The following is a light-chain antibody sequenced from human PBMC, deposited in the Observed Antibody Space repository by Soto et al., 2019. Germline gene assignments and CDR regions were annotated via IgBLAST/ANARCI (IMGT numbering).Light chain of an antibody. J-gene: IGKJ2*01. CDR3: QQYDTIQYT. CDR2: GAS. Sequence: DIQMTQSPSSLSASVGDRVTITCQASQDITTYLNWFQQKPGKAPKLLIYGASNLETGVPSRFSGSGAGTDFTFAISSLQPEDIATYYCQQYDTIQYTFGQRTKLEIK. V-gene: IGKV1-33*01. CDR1: QDITTY.